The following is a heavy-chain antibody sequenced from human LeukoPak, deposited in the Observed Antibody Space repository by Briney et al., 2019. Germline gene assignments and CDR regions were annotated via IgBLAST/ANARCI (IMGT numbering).Heavy chain of an antibody. Sequence: SVNVSCTASGYTFTSYGISWVRQAPGQGLEWMGWISAYNGNANYAQKLQGRVTMPTDTSTSTAYMELRSLRSGDTAVYYCARETWGHADYWGQGTLVTVS. CDR3: ARETWGHADY. V-gene: IGHV1-18*01. J-gene: IGHJ4*02. D-gene: IGHD3-16*01. CDR1: GYTFTSYG. CDR2: ISAYNGNA.